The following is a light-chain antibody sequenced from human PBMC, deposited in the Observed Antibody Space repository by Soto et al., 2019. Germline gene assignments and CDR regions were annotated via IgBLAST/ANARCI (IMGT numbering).Light chain of an antibody. CDR1: SGHSSYA. J-gene: IGLJ2*01. V-gene: IGLV4-69*01. CDR3: QTWGTGPLV. Sequence: QPVLTQSPSASASLGASVKLTCTLSSGHSSYAIAWHQQQPEKGPRYLMKLNSDGSHSKGDGIPDRFSGSSSGAERYLTISSLQSEDEADYYCQTWGTGPLVFGGGTNSPS. CDR2: LNSDGSH.